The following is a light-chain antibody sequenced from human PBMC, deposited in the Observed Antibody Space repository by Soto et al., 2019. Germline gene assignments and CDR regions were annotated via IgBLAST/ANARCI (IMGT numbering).Light chain of an antibody. V-gene: IGLV4-60*03. CDR1: SXHSSYI. CDR2: LEGSGSY. J-gene: IGLJ2*01. CDR3: ETWDSNPRV. Sequence: QLVLTQSXSASXSLGSSXXLTXXLSSXHSSYIIAWHQQQPGKAPRFLMKLEGSGSYNKGSGVPDRFSGSSSGADRYLTISNLQSEDEADYYCETWDSNPRVFGGGTKLTVL.